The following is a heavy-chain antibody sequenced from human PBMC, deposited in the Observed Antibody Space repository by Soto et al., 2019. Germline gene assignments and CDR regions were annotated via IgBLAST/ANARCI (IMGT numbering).Heavy chain of an antibody. CDR2: IYYSGST. Sequence: PSETLSLTCTVSGGSISSYYWSWIRQPPGKGLEWIGYIYYSGSTNYNPSLKSRVTISVDTSKNQFSLKLSSVTAADTAVYYCARRAYSSSPNPTQYYYYYYYMDVWGKGTTVTVSS. D-gene: IGHD6-13*01. J-gene: IGHJ6*03. CDR3: ARRAYSSSPNPTQYYYYYYYMDV. CDR1: GGSISSYY. V-gene: IGHV4-59*08.